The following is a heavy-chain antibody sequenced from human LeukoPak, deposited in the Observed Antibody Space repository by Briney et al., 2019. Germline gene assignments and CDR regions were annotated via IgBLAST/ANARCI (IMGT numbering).Heavy chain of an antibody. J-gene: IGHJ4*02. CDR2: IYYSGST. V-gene: IGHV4-59*01. D-gene: IGHD6-19*01. Sequence: SETLSLTCTVSGDSIRNYYWSWIRQPPGKGLEWIGYIYYSGSTNYNPSLKSRVTISVDTSKNQFSLKLSSVTAADTAVYYCARDSVAAPPGDPSHYFDYWGQGTLVTVSS. CDR1: GDSIRNYY. CDR3: ARDSVAAPPGDPSHYFDY.